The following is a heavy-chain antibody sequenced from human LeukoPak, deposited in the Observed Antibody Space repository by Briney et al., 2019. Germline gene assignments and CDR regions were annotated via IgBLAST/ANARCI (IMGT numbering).Heavy chain of an antibody. D-gene: IGHD5-12*01. CDR3: ARVRRPGYSGYDGYDY. Sequence: GRSLRLSCAASGFTFSTYAMHWVRQAPGEGLEWVAIISYDGSHKYYADSVKGRFTISRDNSKNTMYLQMNSLGAEDTAVYYCARVRRPGYSGYDGYDYWGQGTLVPVSS. V-gene: IGHV3-30-3*01. CDR1: GFTFSTYA. J-gene: IGHJ4*02. CDR2: ISYDGSHK.